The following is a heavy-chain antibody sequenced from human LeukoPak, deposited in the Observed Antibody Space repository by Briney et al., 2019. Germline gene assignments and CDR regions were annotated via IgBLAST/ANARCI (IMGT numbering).Heavy chain of an antibody. D-gene: IGHD3-10*01. J-gene: IGHJ4*02. CDR2: IYYSGST. CDR3: ARGSGSGVPFDF. CDR1: GGSVSSGSYY. V-gene: IGHV4-61*01. Sequence: SETLSLTCIVSGGSVSSGSYYWSWIRQPPGKGLEWIGCIYYSGSTNYNPSLKSRVTISVDTSKNQFSLKLNSVTAADTAVYYCARGSGSGVPFDFWGQGTLVTVSS.